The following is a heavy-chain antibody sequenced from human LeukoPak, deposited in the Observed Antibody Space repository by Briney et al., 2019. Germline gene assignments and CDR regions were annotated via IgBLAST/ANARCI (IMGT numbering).Heavy chain of an antibody. Sequence: GGSLRLSCAASGFTFSNYFMHWVRQAPGKGLVWVSRINSDGTSTMYADSVKGRFTISRDNAKNSLYLQMNSLRAEDTAVYYCARDDVLPSTVTTLGAFDIWGQGTMVTVSS. CDR2: INSDGTST. CDR1: GFTFSNYF. J-gene: IGHJ3*02. D-gene: IGHD4-17*01. CDR3: ARDDVLPSTVTTLGAFDI. V-gene: IGHV3-74*03.